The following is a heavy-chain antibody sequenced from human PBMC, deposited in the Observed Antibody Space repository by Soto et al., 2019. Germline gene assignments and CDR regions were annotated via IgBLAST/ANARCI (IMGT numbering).Heavy chain of an antibody. D-gene: IGHD6-6*01. Sequence: PGGSLRLSCAGSGFTFSNYAMTWVRQAPGKGLEWVSTTRSNGEYTYYADSVKGRFTVSRDNSQNALFLEMSSLRAEDTAVYYCAKESMSVAVSASRVYGMEVWGQGTTVTV. CDR2: TRSNGEYT. V-gene: IGHV3-23*01. CDR3: AKESMSVAVSASRVYGMEV. CDR1: GFTFSNYA. J-gene: IGHJ6*02.